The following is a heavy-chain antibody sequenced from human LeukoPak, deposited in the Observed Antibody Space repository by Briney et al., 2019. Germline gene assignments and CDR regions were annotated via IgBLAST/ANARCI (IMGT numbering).Heavy chain of an antibody. J-gene: IGHJ3*02. CDR2: IWYDGSNK. CDR3: ARVSSGYYRDAFDI. D-gene: IGHD3-22*01. CDR1: GFTFSSYG. Sequence: GRSLRLSCAASGFTFSSYGMHWVRQAPGKGLEWVAVIWYDGSNKYYADSVKGRFTISRDNSKNTLYLQMNSLRAGDTAVYYCARVSSGYYRDAFDIWGQGTMVTVSS. V-gene: IGHV3-33*01.